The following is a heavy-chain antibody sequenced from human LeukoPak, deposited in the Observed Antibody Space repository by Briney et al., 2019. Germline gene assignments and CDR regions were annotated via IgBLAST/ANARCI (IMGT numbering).Heavy chain of an antibody. J-gene: IGHJ4*02. CDR2: IIPIFGTA. V-gene: IGHV1-69*13. CDR1: GGTFSSYA. D-gene: IGHD5-18*01. Sequence: SVKVSCKASGGTFSSYAISWVRQAPGQGLEWMGGIIPIFGTANYAQKFQGRVTITADESTSTAYMELSSLRSEDTAVYYCAIRGYSYGGLDYWGQGTLVTVSS. CDR3: AIRGYSYGGLDY.